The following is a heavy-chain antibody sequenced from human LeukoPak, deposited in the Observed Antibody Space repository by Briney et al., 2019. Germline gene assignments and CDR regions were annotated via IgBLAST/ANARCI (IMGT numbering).Heavy chain of an antibody. CDR2: IKQDGSEK. J-gene: IGHJ4*02. V-gene: IGHV3-7*01. CDR3: ARERSSGWYRY. Sequence: GGSLRLCCAASGFTFSSYWMSWVRQAPGKGLEWVANIKQDGSEKYYVDSVKGRFTISRDNAKNSLYLQINSLRAEDTAVYYCARERSSGWYRYWGQGTLVTVSS. D-gene: IGHD6-19*01. CDR1: GFTFSSYW.